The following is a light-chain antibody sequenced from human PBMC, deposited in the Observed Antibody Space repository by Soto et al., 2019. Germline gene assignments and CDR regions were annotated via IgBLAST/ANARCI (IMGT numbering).Light chain of an antibody. V-gene: IGLV2-14*01. J-gene: IGLJ3*02. CDR1: SSDVGGYTY. CDR2: EVS. Sequence: QSALTQPASVSGSPGQSITISCTGTSSDVGGYTYVSWYQRYPGKAPQLIIYEVSNRPSGVSNRFSGSKSATSASLAISGLRSDDEADYYCGAWDDSLSGWVFGGGTKVTVL. CDR3: GAWDDSLSGWV.